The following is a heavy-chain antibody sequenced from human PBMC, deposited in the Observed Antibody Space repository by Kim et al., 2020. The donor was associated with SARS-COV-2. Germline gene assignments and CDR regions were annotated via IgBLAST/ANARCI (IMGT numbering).Heavy chain of an antibody. J-gene: IGHJ4*02. CDR3: ARGRITMVRGGWASFDY. D-gene: IGHD3-10*01. Sequence: DSVKGRFTISRDNSKNTLYLQMNSLRAEDTAVYYCARGRITMVRGGWASFDYWGQGTLVTVSS. V-gene: IGHV3-30*07.